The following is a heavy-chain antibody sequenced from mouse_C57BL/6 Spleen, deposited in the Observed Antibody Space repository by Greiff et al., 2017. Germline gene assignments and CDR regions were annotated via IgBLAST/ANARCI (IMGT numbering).Heavy chain of an antibody. CDR3: ARDYYSSSHDVDY. Sequence: EVQGVEPGGGLVKPGGSLKLSCAASGFTFSSYAMSWVRQTPEKRLEWVETIGAGGSCTYYRDNVKGRFTITRDNAKNNLYLQMSHLKSEDTAMYYCARDYYSSSHDVDYWGQGTTLTVSS. J-gene: IGHJ2*01. CDR2: IGAGGSCT. V-gene: IGHV5-4*01. D-gene: IGHD1-1*01. CDR1: GFTFSSYA.